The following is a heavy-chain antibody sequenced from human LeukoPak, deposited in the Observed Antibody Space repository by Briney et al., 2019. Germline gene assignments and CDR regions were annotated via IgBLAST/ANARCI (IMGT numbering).Heavy chain of an antibody. D-gene: IGHD2-2*01. V-gene: IGHV4-59*12. J-gene: IGHJ4*02. CDR2: IYYSGST. CDR3: AGDPRGSTSFDC. Sequence: PSETLSLTCTVSGGSISSYYWSWIRQPPGKGQEWIGYIYYSGSTNYNPSLKSRVTISVDTSKNQFSLKLSSVTAADTAVYYCAGDPRGSTSFDCWGQGTLVTVSS. CDR1: GGSISSYY.